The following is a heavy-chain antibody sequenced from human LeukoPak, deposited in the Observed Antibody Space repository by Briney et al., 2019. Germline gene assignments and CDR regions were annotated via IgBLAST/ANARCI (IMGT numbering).Heavy chain of an antibody. CDR2: ISAYNGNT. CDR1: GYTFTSYG. CDR3: AREDTAMVNYYYYGMDV. Sequence: ASVKVSCKASGYTFTSYGISWVRQAPGRGLEWMGWISAYNGNTNYAQKLQGRVTMTTDTSTSTAYMELRSLRSDDTAVYYCAREDTAMVNYYYYGMDVWGQGTTVTVSS. J-gene: IGHJ6*02. D-gene: IGHD5-18*01. V-gene: IGHV1-18*01.